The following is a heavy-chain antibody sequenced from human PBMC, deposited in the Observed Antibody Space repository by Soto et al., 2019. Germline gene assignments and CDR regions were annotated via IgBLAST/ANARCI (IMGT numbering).Heavy chain of an antibody. D-gene: IGHD3-10*01. J-gene: IGHJ4*02. CDR1: GFIFKMHW. Sequence: PGGSLRLSCAASGFIFKMHWTHWVRQSPGKGLVWISRIYNDGTYSDYADSVRGRFTISRDNVNDTLYLQMNNLRAKDSGLYYCTRGPRPISTGTGAYWGQGTQVTVS. CDR3: TRGPRPISTGTGAY. CDR2: IYNDGTYS. V-gene: IGHV3-74*01.